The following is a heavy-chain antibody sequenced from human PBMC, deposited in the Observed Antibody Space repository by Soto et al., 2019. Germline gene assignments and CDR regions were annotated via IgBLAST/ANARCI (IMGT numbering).Heavy chain of an antibody. CDR2: ISGSGSTI. CDR3: AREVVVFGVIIPTPMDV. D-gene: IGHD3-22*01. V-gene: IGHV3-48*03. J-gene: IGHJ6*02. CDR1: GFTFSGYE. Sequence: GGSLRLSCAASGFTFSGYEMNWVRQAPGKGLEWVSYISGSGSTIYYADSVKGRFTISRDNAKDSLYQQMNSLRAEDTAVHYCAREVVVFGVIIPTPMDVWGQGTTVTVSS.